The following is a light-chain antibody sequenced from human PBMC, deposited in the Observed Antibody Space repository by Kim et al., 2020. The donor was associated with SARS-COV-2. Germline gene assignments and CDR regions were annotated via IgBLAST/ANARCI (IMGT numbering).Light chain of an antibody. CDR1: SRRKYY. Sequence: ALGPPGRLTCQGDSRRKYYATGYQQRPGQAPTLVLYGKYDRPSGIPDRFSGSASGNTASLTITGAQAEDEGDYYCSSRDSTGDHVVFGGGTKLTVL. CDR2: GKY. CDR3: SSRDSTGDHVV. J-gene: IGLJ3*02. V-gene: IGLV3-19*01.